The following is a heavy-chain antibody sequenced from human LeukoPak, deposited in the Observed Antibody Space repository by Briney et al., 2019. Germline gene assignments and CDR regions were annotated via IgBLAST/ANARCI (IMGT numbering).Heavy chain of an antibody. V-gene: IGHV3-23*01. J-gene: IGHJ4*02. D-gene: IGHD4-23*01. CDR1: GFTFSSYA. CDR3: AKGDGGNFYFDF. Sequence: GGSLRLSCAASGFTFSSYAMSWVRQAAGKGLEWVSGISGSGDSTSYTDSVKGRFSISRDNSKNTLYLQMNGLRPEDTAVYYCAKGDGGNFYFDFWGQGTLVSVSS. CDR2: ISGSGDST.